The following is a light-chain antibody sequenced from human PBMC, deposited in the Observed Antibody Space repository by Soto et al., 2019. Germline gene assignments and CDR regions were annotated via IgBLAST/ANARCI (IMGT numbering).Light chain of an antibody. V-gene: IGKV3-15*01. J-gene: IGKJ4*01. CDR3: QPYNNWPLT. CDR2: DTS. CDR1: QSVDTF. Sequence: EIVLTQSPATLSLSPGERATLSCRASQSVDTFLAWYQQKPGRTPRLLIYDTSTRATGVPARFSGSRSGPEFTLTISSLQSEDFAIYYCQPYNNWPLTFGGGTKVESK.